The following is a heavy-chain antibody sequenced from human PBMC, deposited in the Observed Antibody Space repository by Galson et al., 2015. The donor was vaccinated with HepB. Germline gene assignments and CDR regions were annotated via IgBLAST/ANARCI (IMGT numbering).Heavy chain of an antibody. V-gene: IGHV1-69*13. Sequence: SVKVSCKASGGTFSSYAISWVRQAPGQGLEWMGGIIPIFGTANYAQKFQGRVTITADESTSTAYMELSSLRSEDTAVYYCASRGRNTYYHDSSGRTAAFDIWGQGTMVTVSS. CDR2: IIPIFGTA. D-gene: IGHD3-22*01. J-gene: IGHJ3*02. CDR3: ASRGRNTYYHDSSGRTAAFDI. CDR1: GGTFSSYA.